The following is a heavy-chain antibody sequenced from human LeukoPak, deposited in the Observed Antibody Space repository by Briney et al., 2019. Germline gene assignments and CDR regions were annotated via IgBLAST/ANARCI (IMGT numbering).Heavy chain of an antibody. Sequence: PSETLSLTCAVYGGSFSGYYWSWIRQPPGKGLEWIGEINHSGSTNYNPSLKSQVTISVDTSKNQFSLKLSSVTAADTAVYYCARCQAAAGIDYWGQGTLVTVSS. J-gene: IGHJ4*02. CDR2: INHSGST. CDR3: ARCQAAAGIDY. CDR1: GGSFSGYY. D-gene: IGHD6-13*01. V-gene: IGHV4-34*01.